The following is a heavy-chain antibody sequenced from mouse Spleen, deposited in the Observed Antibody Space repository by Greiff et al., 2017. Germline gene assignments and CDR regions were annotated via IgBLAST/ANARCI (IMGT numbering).Heavy chain of an antibody. CDR3: ARGGYGYDAMDY. CDR1: GYTFTSYT. D-gene: IGHD1-1*02. J-gene: IGHJ4*01. V-gene: IGHV1-4*01. CDR2: INPSSGYT. Sequence: VKLMESGAELARPGASVKMSCKASGYTFTSYTMHWVKQRPGQGLEWIGYINPSSGYTKYNQKFKDKATLTADKSSSTAYMQLSSLTSEDSAVYYCARGGYGYDAMDYWGQGTSVTVSS.